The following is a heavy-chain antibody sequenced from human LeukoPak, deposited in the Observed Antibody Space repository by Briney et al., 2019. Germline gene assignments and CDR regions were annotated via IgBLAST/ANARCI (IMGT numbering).Heavy chain of an antibody. D-gene: IGHD5-24*01. Sequence: SETLSLTCAVYGGSFSGYYWSWVRQPPGKGLEWIGEINHRGSTNYNPSLKSRLTISVDTSKNQFSLKLSSVTAADTAVYYCATRDDIWGQGTLVTVSS. CDR3: ATRDDI. CDR1: GGSFSGYY. V-gene: IGHV4-34*01. CDR2: INHRGST. J-gene: IGHJ4*02.